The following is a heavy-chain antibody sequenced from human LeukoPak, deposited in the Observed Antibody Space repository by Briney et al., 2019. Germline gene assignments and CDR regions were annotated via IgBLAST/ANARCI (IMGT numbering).Heavy chain of an antibody. D-gene: IGHD3-16*02. Sequence: SVKVSFKASGGTFSSYAISWVRQAPGQGLEWMGGIIPIFGTANYAQKFQGRVTITADESTSTAYMELSSLRSEDTAVYYCARQGDLSEWPDYWGQGTLVTVSS. J-gene: IGHJ4*02. CDR2: IIPIFGTA. CDR1: GGTFSSYA. CDR3: ARQGDLSEWPDY. V-gene: IGHV1-69*01.